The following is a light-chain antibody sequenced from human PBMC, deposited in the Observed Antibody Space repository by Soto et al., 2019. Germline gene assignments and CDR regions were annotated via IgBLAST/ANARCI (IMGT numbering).Light chain of an antibody. J-gene: IGKJ1*01. CDR3: QQYYSYPWT. Sequence: DIQLTQSPSFLSASVGDRVTITCRASQDISDYLAWYQQRPGKAPKLLIYAASTLQSGVPSRFSGSGSGTEFTLTISSLQPEDFATYSCQQYYSYPWTFGQGTKVDIK. V-gene: IGKV1-9*01. CDR2: AAS. CDR1: QDISDY.